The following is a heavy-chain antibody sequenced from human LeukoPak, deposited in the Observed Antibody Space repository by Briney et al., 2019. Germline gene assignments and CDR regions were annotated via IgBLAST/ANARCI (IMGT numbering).Heavy chain of an antibody. D-gene: IGHD3-10*01. CDR2: MNPNSGNT. CDR1: GYTFTSYD. CDR3: ARVKRRFGIDP. V-gene: IGHV1-8*01. J-gene: IGHJ5*02. Sequence: ASVNVSCKASGYTFTSYDINWVRQATGQGLEWMGWMNPNSGNTVYAQRIQGRVTMTRNTSISTAYMELSSLRSEDTAVYYCARVKRRFGIDPWGQGTLVTVSS.